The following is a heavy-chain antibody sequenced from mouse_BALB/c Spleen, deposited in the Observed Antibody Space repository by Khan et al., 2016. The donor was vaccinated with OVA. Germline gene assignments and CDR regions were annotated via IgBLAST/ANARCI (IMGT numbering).Heavy chain of an antibody. V-gene: IGHV9-3-1*01. CDR2: INTYSGEP. D-gene: IGHD4-1*02. CDR3: ARSNSYWYFDV. CDR1: GYTFTNYG. J-gene: IGHJ1*01. Sequence: QIQLVQSGPELKKPGETVKISCKASGYTFTNYGMNWVKQAPGKGLKWMGWINTYSGEPTYADDFKGRSAFSLETSASTAYLQLKTLKKEDTATYCCARSNSYWYFDVWGAATTVTVSS.